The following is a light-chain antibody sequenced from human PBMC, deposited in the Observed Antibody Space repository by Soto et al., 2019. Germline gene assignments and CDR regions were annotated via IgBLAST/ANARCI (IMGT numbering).Light chain of an antibody. J-gene: IGKJ4*01. CDR2: GAS. V-gene: IGKV3-20*01. CDR1: QSVSSSY. Sequence: EIVLTQSPGTLSLSPGERATLSCRASQSVSSSYLAWYQQKPGQAPRLLIYGASSRTTGITDRFRGSGSWNDFNLTISRLEPEDFAVYYCQQYDSSPLTFGGGTKVEIK. CDR3: QQYDSSPLT.